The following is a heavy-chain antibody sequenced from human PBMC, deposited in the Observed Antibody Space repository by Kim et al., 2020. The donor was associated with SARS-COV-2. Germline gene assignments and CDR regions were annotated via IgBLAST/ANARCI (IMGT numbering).Heavy chain of an antibody. CDR1: GFTFSSYG. V-gene: IGHV3-30*18. CDR3: AKDLYSRVYAAAGTYYYYGMDV. CDR2: ISYDGSNK. J-gene: IGHJ6*02. Sequence: GGSLRLSCAASGFTFSSYGMHWVRQAPGKGLEWVAVISYDGSNKYYADSVKGRFTISRDNSKNTLYLQMNSLRAEDTAVYYCAKDLYSRVYAAAGTYYYYGMDVWGQGTTVTGSS. D-gene: IGHD6-13*01.